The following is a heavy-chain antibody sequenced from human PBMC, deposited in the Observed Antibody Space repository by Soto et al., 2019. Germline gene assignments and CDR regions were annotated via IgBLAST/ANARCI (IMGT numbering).Heavy chain of an antibody. Sequence: SETLSLTCTLSGVSITSGAYYWTWVRQHPGKGLEWIGYIYYNGNTYFSPSLKSRLTISIDTSKNQFSLELSSVTAADTAMYYCARARLRAVYAFDFWGQGTMVT. D-gene: IGHD4-17*01. J-gene: IGHJ3*01. CDR2: IYYNGNT. CDR3: ARARLRAVYAFDF. CDR1: GVSITSGAYY. V-gene: IGHV4-31*03.